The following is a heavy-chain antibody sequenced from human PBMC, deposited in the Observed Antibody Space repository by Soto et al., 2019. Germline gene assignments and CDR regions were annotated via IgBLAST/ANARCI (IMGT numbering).Heavy chain of an antibody. CDR2: ISGSGGST. J-gene: IGHJ4*02. CDR3: ARAQNYYDSSGYFDY. Sequence: GGSLRLSCAASGFTFSSYALSWVRQAPGKGLEWVSAISGSGGSTYYADSVKGRFTISRDNSKNTLYLQMNSLRAEDTAVYYCARAQNYYDSSGYFDYWGKGTLVTVSS. V-gene: IGHV3-23*01. CDR1: GFTFSSYA. D-gene: IGHD3-22*01.